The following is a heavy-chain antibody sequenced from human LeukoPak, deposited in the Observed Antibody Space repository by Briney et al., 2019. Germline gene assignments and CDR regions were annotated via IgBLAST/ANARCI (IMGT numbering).Heavy chain of an antibody. CDR2: IYYSGST. CDR3: ARVWRGMVRGVFNPLYFDY. Sequence: PSETLSLTCTVSGGSISSSSYYWGWIRQPPGKGLEWIGSIYYSGSTNYNPSLKSRVTISVDTSKNQFSLKLSSVTAADTAVYYCARVWRGMVRGVFNPLYFDYWGQGTLVTVSS. J-gene: IGHJ4*02. V-gene: IGHV4-39*07. CDR1: GGSISSSSYY. D-gene: IGHD3-10*01.